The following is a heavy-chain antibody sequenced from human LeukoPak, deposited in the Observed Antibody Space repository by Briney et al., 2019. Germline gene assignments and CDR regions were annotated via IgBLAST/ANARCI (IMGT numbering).Heavy chain of an antibody. CDR3: AKYEKEMAALYYYYYMEV. J-gene: IGHJ6*03. CDR1: GFTFNRYG. Sequence: GGSLRLSCAASGFTFNRYGMHWVRQAPGKGLEWVAFIRYDGSNKYYADSVKGRFTISRDDSKNTLYLQMNSLRVEDTAVYYCAKYEKEMAALYYYYYMEVWGKGTTVTVSS. D-gene: IGHD5-24*01. V-gene: IGHV3-30*02. CDR2: IRYDGSNK.